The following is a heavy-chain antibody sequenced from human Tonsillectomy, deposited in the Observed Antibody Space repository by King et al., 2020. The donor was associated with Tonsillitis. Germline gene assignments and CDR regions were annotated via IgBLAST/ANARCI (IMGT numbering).Heavy chain of an antibody. CDR1: GGSISSGGYY. D-gene: IGHD3-22*01. Sequence: VQLQESGPGLVKPSQTLSLISTVSGGSISSGGYYWSWIRQHPGKGLEWIGYISYSGRTHHNPSLKSPATMSVDTSKNQFSLKLSSVTAADTAVYFCARRSRDTCAYYLFFDNWGQGTLVTVSS. CDR3: ARRSRDTCAYYLFFDN. J-gene: IGHJ4*02. CDR2: ISYSGRT. V-gene: IGHV4-31*01.